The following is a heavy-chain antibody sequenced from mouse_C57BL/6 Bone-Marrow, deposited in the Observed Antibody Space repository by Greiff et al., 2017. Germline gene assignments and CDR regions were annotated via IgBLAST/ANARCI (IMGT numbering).Heavy chain of an antibody. CDR2: ISNLAYSI. V-gene: IGHV5-15*04. D-gene: IGHD2-3*01. Sequence: DVHLVESGGGLVQPGGSLKLSCAASGFTFSDYGMAWVRQAPRKGPEWVAFISNLAYSIYYADTVTGRFTISRENAKNTLYLEMSSLRSEDTAMYYCARRGWLLPHWYFDVWGTGTTVTVSS. CDR3: ARRGWLLPHWYFDV. CDR1: GFTFSDYG. J-gene: IGHJ1*03.